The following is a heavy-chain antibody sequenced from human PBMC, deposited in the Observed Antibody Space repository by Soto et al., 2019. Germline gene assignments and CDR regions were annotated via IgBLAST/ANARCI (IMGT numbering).Heavy chain of an antibody. Sequence: ASVKVSCKASGYTFTGYYMHWVRQAPGQGLEWMGWIDPNSGGTNYAQKFQGWVTMTRDTSISTAYMEPSRLRSDDTAVYYCARAVRGVVMLSWGQGTLVTVSS. CDR2: IDPNSGGT. CDR3: ARAVRGVVMLS. D-gene: IGHD3-3*01. CDR1: GYTFTGYY. J-gene: IGHJ4*02. V-gene: IGHV1-2*04.